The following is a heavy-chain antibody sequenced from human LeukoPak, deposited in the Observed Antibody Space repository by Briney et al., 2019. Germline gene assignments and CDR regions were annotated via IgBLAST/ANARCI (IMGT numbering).Heavy chain of an antibody. D-gene: IGHD1-26*01. J-gene: IGHJ4*02. CDR2: IYYSGST. CDR3: AGNPGGGSLRDFDY. Sequence: SETLSLTCTVSGGSISSSSYYWGWIRQPPGKGLEWIGSIYYSGSTYYNPSLKSRVTVSVDTSKNQFSLKLSSVAAAGASVYYCAGNPGGGSLRDFDYWGQGTLDTVSS. CDR1: GGSISSSSYY. V-gene: IGHV4-39*01.